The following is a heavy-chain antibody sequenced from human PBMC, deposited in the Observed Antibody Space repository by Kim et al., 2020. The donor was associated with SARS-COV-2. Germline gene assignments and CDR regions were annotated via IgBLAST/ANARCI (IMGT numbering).Heavy chain of an antibody. CDR3: AFGAGSSGYSFYYYYGMDV. V-gene: IGHV3-53*01. J-gene: IGHJ6*02. D-gene: IGHD3-22*01. Sequence: GGSLRLSCVASGFTVSSNYMSWVRQAPGKGLEWVSVIYSGGSTYYADSVKGRFTISRDNSKNTLYLQMNSLRAEDTAVYYCAFGAGSSGYSFYYYYGMDVWGQGTTVTVSS. CDR2: IYSGGST. CDR1: GFTVSSNY.